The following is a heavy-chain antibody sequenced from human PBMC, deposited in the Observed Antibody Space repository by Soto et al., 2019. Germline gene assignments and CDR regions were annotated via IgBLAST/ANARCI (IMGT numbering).Heavy chain of an antibody. V-gene: IGHV1-69*01. J-gene: IGHJ6*02. CDR1: GGTFSSYA. CDR2: LIPIFGTA. Sequence: QVQLVQSGAEVKKPGSSVKVSCKASGGTFSSYAISWVRQAPGQGLEWMGGLIPIFGTANYAQKFQGRVPITADESPSTAYMELSSLRAEDTAGYYCARGRYDFWSGYHYYYYGMDVWGQGTTVTVSS. CDR3: ARGRYDFWSGYHYYYYGMDV. D-gene: IGHD3-3*01.